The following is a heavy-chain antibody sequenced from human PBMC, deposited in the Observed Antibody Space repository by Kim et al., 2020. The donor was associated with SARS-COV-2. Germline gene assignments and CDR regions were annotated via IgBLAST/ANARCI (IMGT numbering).Heavy chain of an antibody. CDR3: ARGQGYCSGGSCYVRFDP. V-gene: IGHV4-34*01. D-gene: IGHD2-15*01. CDR1: GGSFSGYY. Sequence: SETLSLTCAVYGGSFSGYYWSWIRQPPGKGLEWIGEINHSGSTNYNPSLKSRVTISVDTSKNQFSLQLSSVTAADTAVYYCARGQGYCSGGSCYVRFDPWGQGTLVTVSS. CDR2: INHSGST. J-gene: IGHJ5*02.